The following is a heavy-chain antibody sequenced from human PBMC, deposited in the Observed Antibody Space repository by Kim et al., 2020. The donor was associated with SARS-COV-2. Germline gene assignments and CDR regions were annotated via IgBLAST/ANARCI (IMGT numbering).Heavy chain of an antibody. CDR1: GYTFTGYY. V-gene: IGHV1-2*04. Sequence: ASVKVSCKASGYTFTGYYMHWVRQAPGQGLEWMGWINPNSGGTNYAQKFQGWVTMTRDTSIITAYMELSRLRSDDTAVYYFARASYSSSWYSRWFEPWGQGTLVTVSS. D-gene: IGHD6-13*01. CDR3: ARASYSSSWYSRWFEP. J-gene: IGHJ5*02. CDR2: INPNSGGT.